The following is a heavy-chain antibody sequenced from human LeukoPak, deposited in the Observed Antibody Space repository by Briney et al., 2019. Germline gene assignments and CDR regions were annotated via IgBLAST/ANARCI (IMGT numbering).Heavy chain of an antibody. J-gene: IGHJ5*02. D-gene: IGHD3-10*01. CDR3: ARAMVRGVIIP. CDR1: GYSISSGYY. CDR2: IYHSGST. Sequence: PSETLSLTCTVSGYSISSGYYWGWIRQPPGKGLEWIGSIYHSGSTYYNPFLKSRVTISVDTSKNQFSLKLSSVTAADTAVYYCARAMVRGVIIPWGQGTLVTISS. V-gene: IGHV4-38-2*02.